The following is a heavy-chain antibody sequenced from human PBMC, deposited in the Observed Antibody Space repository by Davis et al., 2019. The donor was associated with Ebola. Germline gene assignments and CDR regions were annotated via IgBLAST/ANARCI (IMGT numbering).Heavy chain of an antibody. CDR3: AKGWTTSPFDY. Sequence: GESLKISCAASGFTFNHYAMSWVRQGPGKGLEWVSSISGDATVIYYADSVKGRLTISRDTSRNTLYLQMSTLGAEDTAVYYCAKGWTTSPFDYWGQGALVIVSS. V-gene: IGHV3-23*01. J-gene: IGHJ4*02. CDR1: GFTFNHYA. CDR2: ISGDATVI. D-gene: IGHD4-17*01.